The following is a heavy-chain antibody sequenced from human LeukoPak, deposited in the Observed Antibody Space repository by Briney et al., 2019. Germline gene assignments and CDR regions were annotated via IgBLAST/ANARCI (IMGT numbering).Heavy chain of an antibody. CDR3: ARADLDIVVVPAAAYGMDV. J-gene: IGHJ6*02. CDR1: GFTFSDYY. D-gene: IGHD2-2*01. Sequence: PGGSLRLSCAASGFTFSDYYMSWIRQAPGKGLEWVSYISSSGSTIYYADSVKGRFTISRDNAKNSLYLQMNSLRAEDTAVYYCARADLDIVVVPAAAYGMDVWGQGTTVTVSS. V-gene: IGHV3-11*04. CDR2: ISSSGSTI.